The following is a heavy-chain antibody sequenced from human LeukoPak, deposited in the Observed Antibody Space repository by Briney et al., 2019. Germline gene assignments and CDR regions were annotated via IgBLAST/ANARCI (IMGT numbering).Heavy chain of an antibody. V-gene: IGHV1-69*13. CDR3: ARTDRPEYYDFWSGYYTPFDY. J-gene: IGHJ4*02. CDR2: IIPIFGTA. D-gene: IGHD3-3*01. CDR1: GGTFSSYA. Sequence: SVKVSCKASGGTFSSYAISWVRQAPGQGLEWMGGIIPIFGTANYAQKFQGRVTITADESTSTAYMELSSLRSEDTAVYYCARTDRPEYYDFWSGYYTPFDYWGQGNLVTVSS.